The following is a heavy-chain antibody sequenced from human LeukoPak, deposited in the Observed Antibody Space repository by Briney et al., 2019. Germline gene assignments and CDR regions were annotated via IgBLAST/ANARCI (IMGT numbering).Heavy chain of an antibody. Sequence: TGGSLRLSCAASGFTFSSYGMHWVRQAPGKGLEWVAVIWYDGSNTYYADSVKGLFTISRDNSKNTLYLQMNSLRAEDTAVYYCARDNAGLVKHLDAFDLWGQGTMVTVSS. CDR3: ARDNAGLVKHLDAFDL. CDR2: IWYDGSNT. V-gene: IGHV3-33*08. CDR1: GFTFSSYG. J-gene: IGHJ3*01. D-gene: IGHD1-26*01.